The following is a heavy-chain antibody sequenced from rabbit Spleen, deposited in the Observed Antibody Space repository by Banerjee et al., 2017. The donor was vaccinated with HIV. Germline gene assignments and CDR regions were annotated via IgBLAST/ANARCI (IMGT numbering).Heavy chain of an antibody. CDR2: INVVTGKA. Sequence: QEQLEESGGDLVKPEGSLTLTCTASGFSFSNKAVMCWVRQAPGKGLEWIACINVVTGKAVYASWAKGRFTISKTSSTTVTLQMTSLTVADMATYFCARDAGSGPYIDGYFDLWGQGTLVTVS. CDR1: GFSFSNKAV. CDR3: ARDAGSGPYIDGYFDL. J-gene: IGHJ4*01. D-gene: IGHD8-1*01. V-gene: IGHV1S45*01.